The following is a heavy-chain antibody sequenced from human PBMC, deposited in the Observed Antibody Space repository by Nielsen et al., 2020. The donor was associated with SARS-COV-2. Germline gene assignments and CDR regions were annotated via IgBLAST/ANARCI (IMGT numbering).Heavy chain of an antibody. J-gene: IGHJ6*03. CDR2: ISAYNGNT. D-gene: IGHD3-3*01. CDR1: GYTFTSYG. Sequence: ASVKVSCKASGYTFTSYGISWVRQAPGQGLEWMGWISAYNGNTNYAQKLQGRVTMTTDTSTSTAYMELRSLRSDDTAVYYCARGYYEIFGVVGKSSLYYYMDVWGKGTTVTVSS. V-gene: IGHV1-18*04. CDR3: ARGYYEIFGVVGKSSLYYYMDV.